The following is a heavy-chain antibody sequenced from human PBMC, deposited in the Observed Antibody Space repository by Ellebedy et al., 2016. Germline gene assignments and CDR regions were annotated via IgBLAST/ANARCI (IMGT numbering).Heavy chain of an antibody. J-gene: IGHJ4*02. CDR2: IYPGDSDT. Sequence: GGSLRLSCKGSGYSFTSYWIGWVRQMPGKGLEWMGIIYPGDSDTRYSPSFQGQVTISVDKSINTAYLQWSGLKASDTAMYYCARSLFGELPRALDYWGQGTLVTVSS. D-gene: IGHD3-10*01. CDR1: GYSFTSYW. CDR3: ARSLFGELPRALDY. V-gene: IGHV5-51*01.